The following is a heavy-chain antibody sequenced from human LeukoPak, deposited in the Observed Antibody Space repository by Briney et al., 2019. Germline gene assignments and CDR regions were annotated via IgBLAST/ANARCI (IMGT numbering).Heavy chain of an antibody. V-gene: IGHV3-74*01. CDR3: VRDSSVTRMDV. J-gene: IGHJ6*04. CDR2: ITNDESST. Sequence: GGSLRLPCAASGFHYSSDLLHWFRQAPAEELLWVSRITNDESSTSYADSVKGRFTISRDNAKNTLYLEMSSLRAEDTAVYYCVRDSSVTRMDVWGKGTTVTVSS. D-gene: IGHD4-17*01. CDR1: GFHYSSDL.